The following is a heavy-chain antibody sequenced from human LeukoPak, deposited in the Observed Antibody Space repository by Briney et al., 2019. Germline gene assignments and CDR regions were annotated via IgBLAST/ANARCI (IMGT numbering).Heavy chain of an antibody. D-gene: IGHD3-3*01. Sequence: NPSETLSLTCIVSGGSISSYYWSWIRQPAEKGLEWIGRIYSSGSTDYNPSLKSRLTMSVDTSKNQFSLKLSSVTAADTAVYYCAREGDFWSNYLYYWGQGTLVTVSS. V-gene: IGHV4-4*07. CDR1: GGSISSYY. CDR3: AREGDFWSNYLYY. CDR2: IYSSGST. J-gene: IGHJ4*02.